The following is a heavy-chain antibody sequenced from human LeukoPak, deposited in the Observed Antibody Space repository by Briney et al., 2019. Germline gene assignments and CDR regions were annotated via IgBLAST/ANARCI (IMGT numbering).Heavy chain of an antibody. CDR1: GFTFSSYA. CDR3: AKDLWFGELSSCY. Sequence: GGSLRLSCAASGFTFSSYAMSWVRQAPGKGLEWVSAISGSGGSTYYADSVKGRFTISRDNSKSTLYLQMNSLRAEDTAVYYCAKDLWFGELSSCYWGQGTLVTVSS. CDR2: ISGSGGST. D-gene: IGHD3-10*01. V-gene: IGHV3-23*01. J-gene: IGHJ4*02.